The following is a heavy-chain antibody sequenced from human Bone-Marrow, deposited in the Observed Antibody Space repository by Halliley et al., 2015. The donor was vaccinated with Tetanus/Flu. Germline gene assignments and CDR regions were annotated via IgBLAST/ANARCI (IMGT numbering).Heavy chain of an antibody. Sequence: KGLEWFGYIYYSGRTYYNASLKSRLTISLDTSKNQFSLNLTSVTAADTARYYGAASIDYSGDYWGQGPLVTVSS. J-gene: IGHJ4*02. D-gene: IGHD3-16*01. V-gene: IGHV4-31*02. CDR2: IYYSGRT. CDR3: AASIDYSGDY.